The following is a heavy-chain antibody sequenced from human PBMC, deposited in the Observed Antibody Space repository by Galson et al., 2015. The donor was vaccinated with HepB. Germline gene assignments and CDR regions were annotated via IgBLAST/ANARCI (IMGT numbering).Heavy chain of an antibody. CDR1: GFTVTSNH. CDR3: ARDEEY. CDR2: IYSGGST. Sequence: SLRLSCAASGFTVTSNHMTWVRQAPGKGLEWVAVIYSGGSTYYADSVKGSFTSTRDNAKNTLYLQMNSQRVEDTAVYYCARDEEYWGQGTLVTVSS. V-gene: IGHV3-66*01. J-gene: IGHJ4*02.